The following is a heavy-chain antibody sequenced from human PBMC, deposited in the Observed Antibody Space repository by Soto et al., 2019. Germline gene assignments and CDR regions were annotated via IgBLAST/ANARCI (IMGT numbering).Heavy chain of an antibody. D-gene: IGHD2-21*01. CDR1: GYTFTSYD. Sequence: QVQLVQSGAEVKKPGASVKVSCKASGYTFTSYDINWVRQATGQGLEWMGWMNPNSGNTGYAQKFQGRVTMTRNTSISTAYMERSSRRAEDTAVDYWARGHTDGGGECYVVKYYYDMDDWGKGTTVTVSS. V-gene: IGHV1-8*01. J-gene: IGHJ6*03. CDR2: MNPNSGNT. CDR3: ARGHTDGGGECYVVKYYYDMDD.